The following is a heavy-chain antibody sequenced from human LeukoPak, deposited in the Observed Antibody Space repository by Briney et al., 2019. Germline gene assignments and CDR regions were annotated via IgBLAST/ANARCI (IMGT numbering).Heavy chain of an antibody. CDR3: AKNYGDYEGYFDY. V-gene: IGHV3-23*01. D-gene: IGHD4-17*01. J-gene: IGHJ4*02. Sequence: GGSLRLSCAASGFTFRNYAMSWVRQAPGEGLEWVSAISGGSDSTYYADSVKGRFTISRDNSKNTLYLQMNSLRAEDTAVYYCAKNYGDYEGYFDYWGQGTLVTVSS. CDR1: GFTFRNYA. CDR2: ISGGSDST.